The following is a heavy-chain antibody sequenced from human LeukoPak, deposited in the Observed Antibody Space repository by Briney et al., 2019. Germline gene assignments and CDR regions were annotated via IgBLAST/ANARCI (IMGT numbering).Heavy chain of an antibody. CDR3: ARGVVAATGRTFDF. CDR1: GGSISSSSYY. V-gene: IGHV4-39*07. CDR2: IYYSGST. D-gene: IGHD6-13*01. J-gene: IGHJ4*02. Sequence: SETLSLTCTVSGGSISSSSYYWGWIRQPPGKGLEWIGSIYYSGSTYYNPSLKSRVTISLDTSKNQFSLKLSSVTAADTAVYYCARGVVAATGRTFDFWGQGTLVTVSS.